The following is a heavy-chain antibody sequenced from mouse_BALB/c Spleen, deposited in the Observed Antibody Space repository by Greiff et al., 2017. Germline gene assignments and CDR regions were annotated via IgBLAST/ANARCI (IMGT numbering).Heavy chain of an antibody. J-gene: IGHJ4*01. Sequence: VQLKESGAELVKPGASVKLSCTASGFNIKDTYMHWVKQRPEQGLEWIGRIDPANGNTKYDPKFQGKATITADTSSNTAYLQLSSLTSEDTAVYYCARVITTSMDYWGQGTSVTVSS. CDR1: GFNIKDTY. D-gene: IGHD2-4*01. V-gene: IGHV14-3*02. CDR3: ARVITTSMDY. CDR2: IDPANGNT.